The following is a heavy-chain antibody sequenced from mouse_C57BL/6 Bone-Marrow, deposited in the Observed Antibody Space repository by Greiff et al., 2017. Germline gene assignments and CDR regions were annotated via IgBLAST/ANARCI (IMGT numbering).Heavy chain of an antibody. CDR1: GYTFTSYW. V-gene: IGHV1-55*01. D-gene: IGHD2-4*01. J-gene: IGHJ4*01. CDR2: IYPGSGST. Sequence: QVQLLQPGAELVKPGASVKMSCKASGYTFTSYWITWVKQRPGQGLEWIGDIYPGSGSTNYNEKFKSKATLTVDTSSSTAYMQLSSLTSEDSAVYYCAREGDDYDEGYYAMDYWGQGTSVTVSS. CDR3: AREGDDYDEGYYAMDY.